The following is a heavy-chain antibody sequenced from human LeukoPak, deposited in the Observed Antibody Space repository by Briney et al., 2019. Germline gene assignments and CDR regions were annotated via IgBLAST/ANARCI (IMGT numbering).Heavy chain of an antibody. CDR2: IYYSGST. CDR1: GGSISSYY. J-gene: IGHJ3*02. Sequence: SETLSLTCTVSGGSISSYYWSWLRQPPGKGLEWIGYIYYSGSTNYNPSLKSRVTISVDTSKNQFSLKLSSVTAADTAVYYCARWRGEDSAFDIWGQGTMVTVSS. CDR3: ARWRGEDSAFDI. D-gene: IGHD3-16*01. V-gene: IGHV4-59*01.